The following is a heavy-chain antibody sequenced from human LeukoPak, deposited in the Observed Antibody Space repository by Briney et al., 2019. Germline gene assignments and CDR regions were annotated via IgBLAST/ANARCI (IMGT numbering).Heavy chain of an antibody. Sequence: ASVKVSCKASGYSFTSHGISWVRQAPGQGLEWMSWISAYNGDTNYAERFQDRVTMTTETSTSTAYMELRGLRSDDTGVYYCARDPSLYYDSSEFDYWGQGTLVTVSS. V-gene: IGHV1-18*01. CDR3: ARDPSLYYDSSEFDY. CDR2: ISAYNGDT. J-gene: IGHJ4*02. CDR1: GYSFTSHG. D-gene: IGHD3-22*01.